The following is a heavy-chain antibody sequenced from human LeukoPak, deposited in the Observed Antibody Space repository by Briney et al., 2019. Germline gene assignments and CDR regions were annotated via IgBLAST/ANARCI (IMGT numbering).Heavy chain of an antibody. D-gene: IGHD4-11*01. CDR2: IYYSGST. Sequence: SDTLSLTCTVSGGSIRSYYWGWIRQPPGKGLEWIGSIYYSGSTYYNPSLKSRVTISVDTSKNQFSLKLSSVTAADTAVYYCARHSSSNSNDAFDIWGQGTMVTVSS. CDR1: GGSIRSYY. V-gene: IGHV4-39*01. J-gene: IGHJ3*02. CDR3: ARHSSSNSNDAFDI.